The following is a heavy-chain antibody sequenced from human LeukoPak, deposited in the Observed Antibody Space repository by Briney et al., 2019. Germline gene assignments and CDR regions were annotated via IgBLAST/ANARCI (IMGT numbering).Heavy chain of an antibody. CDR1: GDSISYFY. V-gene: IGHV4-59*01. J-gene: IGHJ6*03. CDR2: IFYSGST. CDR3: ARDNPRSYYYYMDV. Sequence: PSETLSLTCTVSGDSISYFYWGWIRQPPGKGLEWIGYIFYSGSTNYNPSLKSRVTISVDTSKNQFSLKLSSVTAADTAVYYCARDNPRSYYYYMDVWGKGTTVTVSS. D-gene: IGHD1-14*01.